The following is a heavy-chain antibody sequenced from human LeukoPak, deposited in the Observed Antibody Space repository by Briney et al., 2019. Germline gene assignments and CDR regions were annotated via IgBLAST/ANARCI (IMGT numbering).Heavy chain of an antibody. V-gene: IGHV3-23*01. Sequence: PGGSLRLSCAASGFTFSNYAMSWVRQAPGKGSEWVSAISGSGGSTYYADSVKGRFTISRDNTKNSLYLQMNSLRAEDTAVYYCARDPAGYCSGNSCESGWFDPWGQGTLVTVSS. D-gene: IGHD2-15*01. J-gene: IGHJ5*02. CDR1: GFTFSNYA. CDR3: ARDPAGYCSGNSCESGWFDP. CDR2: ISGSGGST.